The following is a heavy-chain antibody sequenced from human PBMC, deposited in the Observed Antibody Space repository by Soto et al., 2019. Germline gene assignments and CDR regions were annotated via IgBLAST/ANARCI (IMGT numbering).Heavy chain of an antibody. CDR3: ARDEVVVVPAAMVYYYYYMDV. V-gene: IGHV3-21*01. CDR1: GFTFSSYS. CDR2: ISSSSSYI. D-gene: IGHD2-2*01. J-gene: IGHJ6*03. Sequence: GSLRLSCAASGFTFSSYSMNWVRQAPGKGLEWVSSISSSSSYIYYADSVKGRFTISRDNAKNSLYLQMNSLRAEDTAVYYCARDEVVVVPAAMVYYYYYMDVWGKGTTVTVSS.